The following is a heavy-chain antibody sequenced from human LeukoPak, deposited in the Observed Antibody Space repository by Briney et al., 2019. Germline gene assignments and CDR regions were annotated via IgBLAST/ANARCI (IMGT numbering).Heavy chain of an antibody. V-gene: IGHV3-33*06. D-gene: IGHD3-22*01. CDR1: GFTFSSYG. CDR2: IWYDGSNK. J-gene: IGHJ5*02. Sequence: GGSLRLSCAASGFTFSSYGMHWVRQAPGKGLEWVAVIWYDGSNKYYADSVKGRFTISRDNSKNTLYLQMNSLRAEDTAVYYCAKDPRSYDSGGYYYPDPWGQGTLVTVSS. CDR3: AKDPRSYDSGGYYYPDP.